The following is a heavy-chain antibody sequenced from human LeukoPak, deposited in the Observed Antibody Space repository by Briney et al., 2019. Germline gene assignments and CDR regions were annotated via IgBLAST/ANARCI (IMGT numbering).Heavy chain of an antibody. J-gene: IGHJ4*02. CDR3: TRGQSYCGADCYSD. CDR2: MYTGGGR. D-gene: IGHD2-21*02. CDR1: GFSVSNYY. Sequence: GGSLRLSCAASGFSVSNYYMSWVRQPPGKGLEWVSVMYTGGGRYYGDSVKGRFTISRDNSKNTVFLQMNSLRVEDTAPYYCTRGQSYCGADCYSDWGQGTLVTVSS. V-gene: IGHV3-66*01.